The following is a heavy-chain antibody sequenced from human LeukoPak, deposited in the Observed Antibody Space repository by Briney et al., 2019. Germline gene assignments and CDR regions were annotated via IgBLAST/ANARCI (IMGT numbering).Heavy chain of an antibody. CDR1: GGSFSGYY. V-gene: IGHV4-34*01. CDR2: INHSGST. CDR3: ALTTRWFDP. Sequence: SETLSLTCAVYGGSFSGYYWSWIRQPPGKGLEWIGEINHSGSTNYNPSLKSRVTISVDTSKNQFSLKLSSVTAADTAVYYCALTTRWFDPWGQGTLVTVSS. J-gene: IGHJ5*02. D-gene: IGHD4-11*01.